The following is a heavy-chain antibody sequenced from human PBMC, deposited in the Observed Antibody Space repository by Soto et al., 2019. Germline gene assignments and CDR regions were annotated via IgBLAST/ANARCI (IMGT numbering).Heavy chain of an antibody. CDR2: IWYDGSNK. V-gene: IGHV3-33*01. Sequence: GGSLRLSCAASGFTFSSYGMHWVRQAPGKGLEWVAVIWYDGSNKYYADSVKGRFTISRDNSKNTRYLQMNSLRAEDTAVYYWAREAESSWYAIDKYYYYYMDVWGKGTTVTVSS. J-gene: IGHJ6*03. CDR3: AREAESSWYAIDKYYYYYMDV. D-gene: IGHD6-13*01. CDR1: GFTFSSYG.